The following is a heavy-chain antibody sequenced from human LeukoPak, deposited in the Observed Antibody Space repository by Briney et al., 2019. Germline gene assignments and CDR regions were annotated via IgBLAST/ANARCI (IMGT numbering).Heavy chain of an antibody. D-gene: IGHD5-24*01. V-gene: IGHV4-38-2*02. Sequence: PSETLSLTCTVSGYSISSGYYWGWIRQPPGKGLEWIGGIYHSGSTYYNPSLKSRVTISVDTSKNQFSLKLSSVTAADTAVYYCARDYDGYKPRNVFDYWGQGTLVTVSS. CDR3: ARDYDGYKPRNVFDY. CDR1: GYSISSGYY. J-gene: IGHJ4*02. CDR2: IYHSGST.